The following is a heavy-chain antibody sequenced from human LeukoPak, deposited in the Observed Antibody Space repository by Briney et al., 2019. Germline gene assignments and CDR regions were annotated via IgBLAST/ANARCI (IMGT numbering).Heavy chain of an antibody. CDR3: ASGGVGIAAAGSEAFDI. Sequence: SQTLSLTCTVSGGSISSGGYYWSWIRQPPGKGLEWIGSIYYSGSTYYNPSLKSRVTISVDTSKNQFSLKLSSVTAADTAVYYCASGGVGIAAAGSEAFDIWGQGTMVTVSS. V-gene: IGHV4-39*07. D-gene: IGHD6-13*01. CDR2: IYYSGST. CDR1: GGSISSGGYY. J-gene: IGHJ3*02.